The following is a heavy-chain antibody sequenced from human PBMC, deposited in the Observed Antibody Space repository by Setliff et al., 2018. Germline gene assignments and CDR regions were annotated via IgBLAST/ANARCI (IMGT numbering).Heavy chain of an antibody. CDR2: ISVYNGDT. CDR1: GYTFRNYA. CDR3: ARAPSVELVTIRTNSWFTY. Sequence: ASVQVSCKASGYTFRNYAFAWVRQAPGQGLEWVGWISVYNGDTNYAQKFQGRVTLTTDTSTSTAYMELRSLTSDDSAFYYCARAPSVELVTIRTNSWFTYWGQGTPVTVSS. V-gene: IGHV1-18*01. D-gene: IGHD5-18*01. J-gene: IGHJ4*02.